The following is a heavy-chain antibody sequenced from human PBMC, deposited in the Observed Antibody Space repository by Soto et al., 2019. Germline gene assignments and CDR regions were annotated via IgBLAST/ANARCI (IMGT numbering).Heavy chain of an antibody. CDR1: GGSIRSYY. Sequence: PSETLSLTCTVSGGSIRSYYWSWIRQPPGKGLEWLGYIFYSGSTNYTPSLKSRFTIALDVSKNQFSLKVSSVSAADTAVYYWARERAGDHFGYWGQGTLVTVSS. D-gene: IGHD2-21*02. V-gene: IGHV4-59*01. J-gene: IGHJ4*02. CDR2: IFYSGST. CDR3: ARERAGDHFGY.